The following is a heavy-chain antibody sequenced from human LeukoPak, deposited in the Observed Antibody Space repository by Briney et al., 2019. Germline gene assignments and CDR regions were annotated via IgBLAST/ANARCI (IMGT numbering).Heavy chain of an antibody. V-gene: IGHV4-4*07. Sequence: SETLSLTCTVSGGSISSYYWSWIRQPAGKGLEWIGRIYTSGSTNYNPSLKSRVTISVDTSKNQFSLKLSSVTAADTAVYYCARDGRWLQLGYYYYYMDVWGKGTTVTISS. J-gene: IGHJ6*03. CDR1: GGSISSYY. CDR2: IYTSGST. CDR3: ARDGRWLQLGYYYYYMDV. D-gene: IGHD5-24*01.